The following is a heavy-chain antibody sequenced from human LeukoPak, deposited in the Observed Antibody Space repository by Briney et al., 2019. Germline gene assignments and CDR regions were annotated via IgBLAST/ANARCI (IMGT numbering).Heavy chain of an antibody. CDR3: ARARLVYQLLWAFDI. V-gene: IGHV4-61*02. CDR1: GGSISSGSYY. D-gene: IGHD2-2*01. Sequence: SQTLSLTCTVSGGSISSGSYYWSWLRQPAGKGLEWIGRIYTSGSTNYNPSLKSRVTISVDTSKNQFSLKLSSVTAADTAVYYCARARLVYQLLWAFDIWGQGTMVTVSS. CDR2: IYTSGST. J-gene: IGHJ3*02.